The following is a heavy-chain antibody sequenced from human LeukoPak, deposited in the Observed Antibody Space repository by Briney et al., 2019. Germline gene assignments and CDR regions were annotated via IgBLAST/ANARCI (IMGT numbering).Heavy chain of an antibody. D-gene: IGHD3-22*01. CDR1: GFTLSSYT. J-gene: IGHJ4*02. CDR3: AKDIGYYYDSSGHGDY. CDR2: IRSISSYI. Sequence: GGSLRLSCAASGFTLSSYTMNWVRQAPGKGLEWVSSIRSISSYIYYADSVKGRFTISRDNAKNSLYLQMNSLRAEDTAVYYCAKDIGYYYDSSGHGDYWGQGTLVTVSS. V-gene: IGHV3-21*04.